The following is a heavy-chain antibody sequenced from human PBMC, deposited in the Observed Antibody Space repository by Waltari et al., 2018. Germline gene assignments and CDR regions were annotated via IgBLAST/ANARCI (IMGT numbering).Heavy chain of an antibody. CDR3: VSDRTKWF. J-gene: IGHJ4*02. CDR2: IIGDGTTT. V-gene: IGHV3-74*01. Sequence: EVQVVESGGGLVQAGGSLRLSCAASGFSFSVYWKHWVRQAPGKGLVWVSRIIGDGTTTSYADSVKGRFTISRDNAKNMVYLQMNSLRVEDTAVYYCVSDRTKWFWGQGTLVTVSS. D-gene: IGHD3-22*01. CDR1: GFSFSVYW.